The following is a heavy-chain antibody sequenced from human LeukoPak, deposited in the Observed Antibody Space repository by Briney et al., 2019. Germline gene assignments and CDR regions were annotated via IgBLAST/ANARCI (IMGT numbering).Heavy chain of an antibody. D-gene: IGHD4-11*01. CDR1: GYSFTSYW. CDR3: ASLDYSNYNTEFDY. V-gene: IGHV5-51*01. J-gene: IGHJ4*02. CDR2: TYPGDSDT. Sequence: GESLKISCKGSGYSFTSYWIGWVRQMPGKGLEWMGITYPGDSDTRYSPSFQGQVTISADKSSSTAYLQWSSLKASDTAMYYCASLDYSNYNTEFDYWGQGTLVTVSS.